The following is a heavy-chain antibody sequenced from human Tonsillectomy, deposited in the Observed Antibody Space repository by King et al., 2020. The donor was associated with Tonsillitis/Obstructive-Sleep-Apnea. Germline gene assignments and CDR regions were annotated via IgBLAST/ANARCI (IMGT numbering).Heavy chain of an antibody. J-gene: IGHJ3*02. CDR1: GFTFSNYW. CDR2: INRYGSII. Sequence: VQLVESGGGLVQPGGSLRLSCAASGFTFSNYWMHWVRQAPGKGLVWGSRINRYGSIISYAGSVKGRFTISSDNAKNTLYLQMNSLRAEGTAVYYCARGRMGAFDMWGQGTMVTVSS. CDR3: ARGRMGAFDM. D-gene: IGHD3-10*01. V-gene: IGHV3-74*01.